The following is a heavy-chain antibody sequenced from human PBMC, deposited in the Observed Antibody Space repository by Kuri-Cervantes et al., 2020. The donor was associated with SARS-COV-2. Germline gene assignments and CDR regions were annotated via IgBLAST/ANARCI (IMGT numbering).Heavy chain of an antibody. V-gene: IGHV3-30*04. D-gene: IGHD5-24*01. CDR3: ARNGESNYFDP. CDR1: GFTFSGYA. Sequence: GESLKISCAASGFTFSGYAMHWVRQAPGKGLEWVAVISYDGSNKYYADSVKGRFTISRDNSKNTLYLQMNSLRAEDTAVYYCARNGESNYFDPWGQGTLVTVSS. J-gene: IGHJ5*02. CDR2: ISYDGSNK.